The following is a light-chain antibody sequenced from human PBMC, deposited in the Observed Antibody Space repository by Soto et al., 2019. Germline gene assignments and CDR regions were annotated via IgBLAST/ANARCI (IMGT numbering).Light chain of an antibody. J-gene: IGKJ4*01. CDR2: DAS. V-gene: IGKV1-5*01. Sequence: DIQMTQSPSTLSASEGDRVTITCRASQTISNWLAWYQQKPGKAPKVLIFDASTLDGGVPSRFSGRRSGTDFTLTISSLQPSDFATYYCQQYNTYPLTFGGGTKVEI. CDR1: QTISNW. CDR3: QQYNTYPLT.